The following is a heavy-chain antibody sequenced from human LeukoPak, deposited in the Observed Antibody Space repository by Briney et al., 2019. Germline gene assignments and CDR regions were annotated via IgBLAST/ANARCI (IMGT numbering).Heavy chain of an antibody. CDR2: ITADSGTT. CDR3: ASRDYFDY. CDR1: GFTFSTKS. V-gene: IGHV3-48*02. Sequence: GGSLRLSCAVSGFTFSTKSMNWVPQAAGKGLEWVSYITADSGTTYYADSAKGRFTISRDNAKNSLYLQLNSLRDEDTAVYYCASRDYFDYWGQGTLVTVSS. J-gene: IGHJ4*02.